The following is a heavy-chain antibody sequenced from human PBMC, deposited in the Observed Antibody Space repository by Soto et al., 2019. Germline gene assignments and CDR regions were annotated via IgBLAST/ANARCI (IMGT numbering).Heavy chain of an antibody. V-gene: IGHV6-1*01. Sequence: PSQTLSLTCVISGDSVSSNSAAWNWIRLSPSRGLEWLARTYYRSRWYNDYAVSVRSRITVNPDTSKNQFSLQLTSVTPEDTAVYYCAGTSAHHWVYMDVWGQGATVTVSS. CDR2: TYYRSRWYN. D-gene: IGHD1-7*01. J-gene: IGHJ6*03. CDR1: GDSVSSNSAA. CDR3: AGTSAHHWVYMDV.